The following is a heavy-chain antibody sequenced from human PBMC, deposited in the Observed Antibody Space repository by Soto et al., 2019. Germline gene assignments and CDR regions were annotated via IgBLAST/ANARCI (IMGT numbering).Heavy chain of an antibody. CDR1: GFTFSSYG. CDR3: AKDRLYYCDSLVNNYFDP. V-gene: IGHV3-30*18. CDR2: TSHDGSNK. D-gene: IGHD4-17*01. J-gene: IGHJ5*02. Sequence: QEQLVESGGGVVPPGTSLRLSCAASGFTFSSYGMHWVRQAPGKGLEWVAVTSHDGSNKFYADSVKGRFSISRDDSKNTLFLQMKRLRTEDTAVYYCAKDRLYYCDSLVNNYFDPWGQGTLVTVSS.